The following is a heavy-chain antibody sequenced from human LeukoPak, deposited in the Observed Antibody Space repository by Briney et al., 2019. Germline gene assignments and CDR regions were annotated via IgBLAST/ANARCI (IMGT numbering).Heavy chain of an antibody. CDR1: GYSLDRFG. CDR2: INPYNGKT. V-gene: IGHV1-18*01. CDR3: ARDTPQHLKRFDS. Sequence: ASVKVSFKASGYSLDRFGISWVRQAPGQGLEWLGWINPYNGKTIFGEKFQGRVTMTTDTSTSTVYMELTRLRSDDTAVYFCARDTPQHLKRFDSWGQGTLVTVSS. J-gene: IGHJ4*02.